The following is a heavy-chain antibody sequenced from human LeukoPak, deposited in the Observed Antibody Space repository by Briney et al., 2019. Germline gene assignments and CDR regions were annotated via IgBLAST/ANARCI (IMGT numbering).Heavy chain of an antibody. D-gene: IGHD2-2*01. V-gene: IGHV1-2*02. J-gene: IGHJ5*02. CDR2: INPNSGGT. CDR3: ARARRPGPRDIVVVPAAGGWFDP. Sequence: ASVKVSCKASGYTFTGYYTHWVRQAPGQGLEWMGWINPNSGGTNYAQKFQGRVTMTRDTSISTAYMELSRLRSDDTAVYYCARARRPGPRDIVVVPAAGGWFDPWGQGTLVTVSS. CDR1: GYTFTGYY.